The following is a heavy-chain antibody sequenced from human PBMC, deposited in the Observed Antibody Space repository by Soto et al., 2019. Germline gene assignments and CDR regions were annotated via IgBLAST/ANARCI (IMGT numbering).Heavy chain of an antibody. J-gene: IGHJ5*02. CDR3: ATMIRGLIHWLDP. Sequence: GASVKVSCKASGYTFTSYAIPLVRPAPGQRLEWMGWINAGNGNTKYSQKFQGRVTMTWNSSTSTAYMELSSLTSEDTAVYYCATMIRGLIHWLDPWGQGTLVTVSS. D-gene: IGHD3-16*01. CDR2: INAGNGNT. CDR1: GYTFTSYA. V-gene: IGHV1-3*01.